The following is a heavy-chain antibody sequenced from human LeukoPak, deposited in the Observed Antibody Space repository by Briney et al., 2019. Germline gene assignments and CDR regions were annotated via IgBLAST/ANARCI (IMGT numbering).Heavy chain of an antibody. J-gene: IGHJ4*02. V-gene: IGHV4-39*01. CDR3: ARLDIAVAGIGFDY. Sequence: PSETLSLTCTVSGGSISSSSYYWGWIRQPPGKGLEWIGSIYYSGSTYYNPSLKSRVTISVDTSKNQFSLKLSSVTAADTAVYYCARLDIAVAGIGFDYWGQGTLVTVSS. CDR2: IYYSGST. D-gene: IGHD6-19*01. CDR1: GGSISSSSYY.